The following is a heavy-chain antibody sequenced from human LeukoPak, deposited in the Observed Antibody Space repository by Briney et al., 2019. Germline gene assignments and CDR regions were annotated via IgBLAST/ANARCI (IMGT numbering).Heavy chain of an antibody. CDR2: INPNSGGT. Sequence: ASVKVSCKASGYTFTSYYMHWVRQAPGQGLEWMGWINPNSGGTNYAQKFQGRVTMTRDTSISTAYMELSRLRSDDTAVYYCARDSSKRYSYGRLGAFDYWGQGTLVTVSS. V-gene: IGHV1-2*02. D-gene: IGHD5-18*01. CDR1: GYTFTSYY. J-gene: IGHJ4*02. CDR3: ARDSSKRYSYGRLGAFDY.